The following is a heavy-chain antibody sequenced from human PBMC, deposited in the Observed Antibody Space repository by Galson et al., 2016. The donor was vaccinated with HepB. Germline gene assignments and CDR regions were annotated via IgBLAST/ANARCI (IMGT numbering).Heavy chain of an antibody. V-gene: IGHV4-31*03. D-gene: IGHD2-21*01. J-gene: IGHJ6*03. Sequence: TLSLTCSVSGGSISIGIYYWTWIRQHPGKGLEWIGYIYYSGSNYYNPSLKSRVTISRDTSKNQLSLELSSVTAADTAFYYCASVAGVDYYHYYIDVWGKGTTVTVSS. CDR3: ASVAGVDYYHYYIDV. CDR1: GGSISIGIYY. CDR2: IYYSGSN.